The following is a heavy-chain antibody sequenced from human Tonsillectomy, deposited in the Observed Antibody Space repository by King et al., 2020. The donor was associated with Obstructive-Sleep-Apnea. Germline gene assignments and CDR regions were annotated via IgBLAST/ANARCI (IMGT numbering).Heavy chain of an antibody. V-gene: IGHV3-30*02. CDR1: GFTFRRFN. J-gene: IGHJ5*02. CDR3: AKDEGFDP. Sequence: VQLVESGGGVVQPGRSLRLSCSASGFTFRRFNMHWVRQAPGKGLEWVAFIRYDGCNKYYADSVKGRFTISRDNSKNALYLEMNSLRDEDTAFYYCAKDEGFDPWGQGTLVTVSS. CDR2: IRYDGCNK.